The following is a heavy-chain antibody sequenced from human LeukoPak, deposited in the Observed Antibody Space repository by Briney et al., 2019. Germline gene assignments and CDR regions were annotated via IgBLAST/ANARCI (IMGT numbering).Heavy chain of an antibody. Sequence: PSETLSLTCTVSGGSISSSSYYWGWIRQPPGKGLEWIGSIYYSGSTYYNPSLKSRVTISVDTSKNQFSLKLSSVTAADTAVYYCASEKGDGYNYYYGMDVWGQGTTVTVSS. D-gene: IGHD5-24*01. CDR1: GGSISSSSYY. J-gene: IGHJ6*02. CDR3: ASEKGDGYNYYYGMDV. CDR2: IYYSGST. V-gene: IGHV4-39*07.